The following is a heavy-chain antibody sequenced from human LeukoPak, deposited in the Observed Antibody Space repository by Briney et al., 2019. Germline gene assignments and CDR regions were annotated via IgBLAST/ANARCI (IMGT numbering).Heavy chain of an antibody. CDR1: GFTFSSYG. J-gene: IGHJ3*02. V-gene: IGHV3-33*01. CDR2: IWYDGSDK. Sequence: GGSLRLSCAASGFTFSSYGMHWVRQAPGKGLEWVAVIWYDGSDKYYADSVKGRFTISRDNSKNTLYLQMDSLRAEDTAVYYCARAGSGSHPKELGAFDIWGQGTMVSVSS. D-gene: IGHD1-26*01. CDR3: ARAGSGSHPKELGAFDI.